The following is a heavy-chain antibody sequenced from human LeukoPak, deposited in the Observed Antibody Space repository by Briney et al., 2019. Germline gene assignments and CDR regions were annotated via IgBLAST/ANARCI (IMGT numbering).Heavy chain of an antibody. V-gene: IGHV1-69*13. CDR1: GGTLSSYA. CDR3: ARATPYGGVDY. Sequence: SVKVSCKASGGTLSSYAISWVRQARGQGLEWMGGIIPIFGTANYAQKFQGRVTITADESTSTAYMELSSLRSEDTAVYYCARATPYGGVDYWGQGTLVTVSS. CDR2: IIPIFGTA. D-gene: IGHD4-17*01. J-gene: IGHJ4*02.